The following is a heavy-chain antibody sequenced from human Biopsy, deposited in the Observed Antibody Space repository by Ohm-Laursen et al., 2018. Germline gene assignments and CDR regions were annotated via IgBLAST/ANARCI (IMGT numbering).Heavy chain of an antibody. CDR1: GFSLSARGMC. CDR2: VDWGGYK. V-gene: IGHV2-70*11. Sequence: TQTLTLTCSFSGFSLSARGMCVSWIRQAPGKALEWLARVDWGGYKDYSASLQTKLSISKDTSNDQVVLTVNNVDPADTATYYCARTPILIVSAGLVYRHRRHLQGMDVWGKGIAVTVSP. CDR3: ARTPILIVSAGLVYRHRRHLQGMDV. J-gene: IGHJ6*04. D-gene: IGHD6-13*01.